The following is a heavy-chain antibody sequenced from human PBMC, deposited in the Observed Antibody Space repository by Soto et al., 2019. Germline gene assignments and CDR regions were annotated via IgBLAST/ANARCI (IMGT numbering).Heavy chain of an antibody. CDR3: ASRHYGVDV. V-gene: IGHV3-21*01. J-gene: IGHJ6*02. CDR2: ITSSSSYI. CDR1: GFTFSSYS. Sequence: EVELVESGGGLVKPGGSLRLSCAASGFTFSSYSMNWVRQAPGKGLEWVSSITSSSSYIYYADSVKGRFTISRDNAKNARYLQMNSLGAEDTAVYCCASRHYGVDVWGQGTTVTVSS.